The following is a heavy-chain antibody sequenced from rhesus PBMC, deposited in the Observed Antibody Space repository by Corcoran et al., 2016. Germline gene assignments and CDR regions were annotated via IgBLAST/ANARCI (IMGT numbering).Heavy chain of an antibody. Sequence: QLQLQESGPGLVKPSETLSVTCAVSGGSIISSSWSWIRQAPGKGLEWIGYIYGRDSRTNYNPTLKSRVTLSVDTSKNQFSLILNSMTAADTAVYYCVRDKDYGYDYWGQGVLVTVSS. J-gene: IGHJ4*01. D-gene: IGHD4-29*01. V-gene: IGHV4-169*02. CDR3: VRDKDYGYDY. CDR1: GGSIISSS. CDR2: IYGRDSRT.